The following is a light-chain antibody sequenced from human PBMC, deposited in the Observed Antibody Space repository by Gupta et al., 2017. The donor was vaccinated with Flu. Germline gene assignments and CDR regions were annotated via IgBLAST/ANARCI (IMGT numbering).Light chain of an antibody. J-gene: IGLJ3*02. Sequence: QPALTQPDSVSGSPGQSITISCTGTSSDVGGYNYVSWYQQHPGKAPKLMIYEVSNRPSGVSNRFSGSKSGNTASLTISGLQAEDEADYYCSSYTSSSTFWVFGGGTKLTVL. CDR1: SSDVGGYNY. CDR3: SSYTSSSTFWV. CDR2: EVS. V-gene: IGLV2-14*01.